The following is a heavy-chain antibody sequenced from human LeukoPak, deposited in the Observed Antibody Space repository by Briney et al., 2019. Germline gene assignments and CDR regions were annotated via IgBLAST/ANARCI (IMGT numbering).Heavy chain of an antibody. CDR1: GGSISSGDYH. D-gene: IGHD3-22*01. V-gene: IGHV4-30-4*01. Sequence: SETLSLTCTVSGGSISSGDYHWSWIPQTPGKDLEWIGYIYYSGSTYYNPSLKSRVTISVDTSKNQFSLKLSSVTAADTVVYYCARERYYYDSSGYYLFDYWGQGTLVTVSS. J-gene: IGHJ4*02. CDR2: IYYSGST. CDR3: ARERYYYDSSGYYLFDY.